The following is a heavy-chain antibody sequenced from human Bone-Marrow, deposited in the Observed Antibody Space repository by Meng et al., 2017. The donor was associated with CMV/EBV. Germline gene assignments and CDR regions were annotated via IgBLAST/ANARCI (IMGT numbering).Heavy chain of an antibody. Sequence: ASVKVSCKASGYRFTKYGISWVRQAPGQGLEWMGWISAYNGNADYAQKLQGRVTMTTDTSTTTAYMELRSLRSDDTAMYYCARVARYCTNTDNCFDYWGQGTLVTVSS. CDR2: ISAYNGNA. V-gene: IGHV1-18*01. CDR3: ARVARYCTNTDNCFDY. D-gene: IGHD2-8*01. CDR1: GYRFTKYG. J-gene: IGHJ4*02.